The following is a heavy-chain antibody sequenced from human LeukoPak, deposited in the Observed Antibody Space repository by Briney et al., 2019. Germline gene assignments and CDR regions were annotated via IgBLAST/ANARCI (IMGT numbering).Heavy chain of an antibody. CDR1: GFTFSSYA. D-gene: IGHD1-1*01. CDR3: ARDQAWNRPYYYYGMDV. CDR2: ISYDGSNK. J-gene: IGHJ6*02. V-gene: IGHV3-30-3*01. Sequence: GRSLRLSCAASGFTFSSYAMHWVRQVPGKGLEWVAVISYDGSNKYYADSVKGRFTISRDNSKNTLYLQMNSLRAEDTAVYYCARDQAWNRPYYYYGMDVWGQGTTVTVSS.